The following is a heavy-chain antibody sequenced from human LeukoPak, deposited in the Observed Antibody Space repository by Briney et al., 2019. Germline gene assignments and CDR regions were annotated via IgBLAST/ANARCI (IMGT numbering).Heavy chain of an antibody. CDR1: GYTFTGYY. CDR3: ARGSAMVGAFGI. CDR2: INPNSGGT. V-gene: IGHV1-2*02. D-gene: IGHD5-18*01. J-gene: IGHJ3*02. Sequence: VSVKVSCKASGYTFTGYYMHWVRQAPGQGLEWMGWINPNSGGTNYAQEFQGRVTMTRDTSISTAYMELSRLRSDDTAVYYCARGSAMVGAFGIWGQGTMVTVSS.